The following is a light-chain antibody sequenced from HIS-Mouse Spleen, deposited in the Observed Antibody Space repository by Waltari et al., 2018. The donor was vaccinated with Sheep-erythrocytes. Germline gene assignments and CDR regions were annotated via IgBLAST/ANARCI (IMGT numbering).Light chain of an antibody. J-gene: IGLJ1*01. V-gene: IGLV2-23*01. CDR2: EGS. CDR3: CSYAGSSTFV. CDR1: SSDVGSYNL. Sequence: QSALTQPASVSGSPGPSITIPCPGPSSDVGSYNLVSWYQQHPGKAPKLMIYEGSKRPSGVSNRFSGSKSGNTASLTISGLQAEDEADYYCCSYAGSSTFVFGTGTKVTVL.